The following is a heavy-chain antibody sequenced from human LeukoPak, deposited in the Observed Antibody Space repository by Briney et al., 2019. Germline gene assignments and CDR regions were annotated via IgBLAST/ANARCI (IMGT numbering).Heavy chain of an antibody. CDR3: ARERADTAMVTRRVFDY. D-gene: IGHD5-18*01. J-gene: IGHJ4*02. V-gene: IGHV3-30-3*01. CDR2: ISYDGSNK. Sequence: GGSLRLSCAASGFTFGSYAMHWVRQAPGKGLEWVAVISYDGSNKYYADSVKGRFTISRDNSKNTLYLQMNSLRAEDTAVYYCARERADTAMVTRRVFDYWGQGTLVTVSS. CDR1: GFTFGSYA.